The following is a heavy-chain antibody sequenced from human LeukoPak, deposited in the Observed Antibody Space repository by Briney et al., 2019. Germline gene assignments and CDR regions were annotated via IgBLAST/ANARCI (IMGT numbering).Heavy chain of an antibody. J-gene: IGHJ4*02. CDR1: GFTFSTYD. CDR3: AKQGGSYIGYFDY. CDR2: IRYDGSDK. V-gene: IGHV3-30*02. Sequence: PGGSLRLSCAASGFTFSTYDMHWVRQAPGKGLEWVSFIRYDGSDKLYADSVKGRFTVSRDNSKNTLYLQMNSLRPEDTAVYYCAKQGGSYIGYFDYWGQGTLVTVSS. D-gene: IGHD1-26*01.